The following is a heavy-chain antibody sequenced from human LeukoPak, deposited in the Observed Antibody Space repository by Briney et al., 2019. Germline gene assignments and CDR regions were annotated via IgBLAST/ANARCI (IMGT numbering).Heavy chain of an antibody. Sequence: GGSLRLSCGASGFNFSAFSMSWVRQAPGKGLEWVASISLSGRFIYYADSLKGRFTISRDNAKNSVHLQVNSLRAEDTAVHYCAREMLVIPAAVDYWGQGTLVTVSS. CDR1: GFNFSAFS. CDR3: AREMLVIPAAVDY. CDR2: ISLSGRFI. J-gene: IGHJ4*02. D-gene: IGHD2-2*01. V-gene: IGHV3-21*01.